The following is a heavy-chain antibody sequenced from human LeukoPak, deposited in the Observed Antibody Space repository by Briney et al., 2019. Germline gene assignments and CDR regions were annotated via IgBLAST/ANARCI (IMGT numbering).Heavy chain of an antibody. CDR2: ISSSSSYT. V-gene: IGHV3-11*06. J-gene: IGHJ4*02. D-gene: IGHD3-10*01. CDR3: ARDEYGYYYGSGSLPPDY. CDR1: GFTFSDYY. Sequence: GGSLRLSCAASGFTFSDYYMSWIRQAPGKGLEWVSYISSSSSYTNYADSVKGRFTISRDNAKNSLYLQMNSLRAEDTAVYYCARDEYGYYYGSGSLPPDYWGQGTLDTVSS.